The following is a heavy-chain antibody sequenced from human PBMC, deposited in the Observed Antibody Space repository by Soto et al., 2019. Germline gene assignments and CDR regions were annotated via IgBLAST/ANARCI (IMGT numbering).Heavy chain of an antibody. CDR3: ATWPNKVHYYVGVFDF. Sequence: EVQLVEFGGGLVQPGGSLRLSCAASGLAFSTYCMQWVRQAPGKGLEWVANINQDGTEQYYVDSVKGRFTISRDNAKNALYLQMNGLAAEDTALYYCATWPNKVHYYVGVFDFGGQGALVTFS. D-gene: IGHD3-16*01. J-gene: IGHJ4*02. V-gene: IGHV3-7*01. CDR2: INQDGTEQ. CDR1: GLAFSTYC.